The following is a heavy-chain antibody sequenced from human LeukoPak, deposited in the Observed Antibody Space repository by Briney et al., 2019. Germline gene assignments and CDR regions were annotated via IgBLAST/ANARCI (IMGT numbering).Heavy chain of an antibody. D-gene: IGHD1-26*01. V-gene: IGHV3-15*01. Sequence: GGSLRLSCAASGFTLRYAWVHWVRQAPGKGLEWVGRAKSNSDGGTTDYAAPVKGRFTISRDDSKDTLYLQMNSLKTEDTAVYYCATLLRWERPGNLEYWGQGILVTVSS. CDR2: AKSNSDGGTT. CDR3: ATLLRWERPGNLEY. J-gene: IGHJ4*02. CDR1: GFTLRYAW.